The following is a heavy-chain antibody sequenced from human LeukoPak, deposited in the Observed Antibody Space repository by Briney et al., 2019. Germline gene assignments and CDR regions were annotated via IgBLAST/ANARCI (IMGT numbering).Heavy chain of an antibody. CDR2: ISGSGGST. Sequence: PGGSLRLSCAASGFTSSSYAMSWVRQAPGKGLEWVSAISGSGGSTYYADSVKGRFTISRDNSKNTLYLQMNSLRAEDTAVYYCAKDSERWLQLIDYWGQGTLVTVSS. CDR3: AKDSERWLQLIDY. CDR1: GFTSSSYA. D-gene: IGHD5-24*01. J-gene: IGHJ4*02. V-gene: IGHV3-23*01.